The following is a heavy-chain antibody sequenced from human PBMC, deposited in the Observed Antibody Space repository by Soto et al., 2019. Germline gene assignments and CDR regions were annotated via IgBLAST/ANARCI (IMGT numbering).Heavy chain of an antibody. D-gene: IGHD6-19*01. J-gene: IGHJ6*02. CDR2: INPSGGST. CDR3: ARGSSGWYVDYYYGMDV. CDR1: GYTFSTYY. V-gene: IGHV1-46*01. Sequence: GASVKVSCKASGYTFSTYYMHWVRQAPGQGYEWMGIINPSGGSTTYAQKFQGRVTMTRDTSTSTVYMELSSLRSDDTAVYYCARGSSGWYVDYYYGMDVWGQGTTVTVSS.